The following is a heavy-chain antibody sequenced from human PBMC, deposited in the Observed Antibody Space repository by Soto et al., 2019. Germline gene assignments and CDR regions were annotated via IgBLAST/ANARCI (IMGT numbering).Heavy chain of an antibody. D-gene: IGHD2-8*01. CDR3: ARGYCTNGVCYGNWFDP. CDR1: GGTFSSYA. J-gene: IGHJ5*02. CDR2: IIPIFGTA. V-gene: IGHV1-69*12. Sequence: QVQLVQSGAEVKKPGSSVKVSCKASGGTFSSYAISWVRQAPGQGLEWMGGIIPIFGTANYAQKFQGRVTITADDSTSTAYMELSSLRSEDTAVYYCARGYCTNGVCYGNWFDPWGQGTLVTVSS.